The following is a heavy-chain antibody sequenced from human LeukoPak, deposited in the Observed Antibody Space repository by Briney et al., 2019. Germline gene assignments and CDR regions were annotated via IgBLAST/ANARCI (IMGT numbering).Heavy chain of an antibody. D-gene: IGHD6-19*01. J-gene: IGHJ2*01. CDR2: INHSGST. Sequence: SETLSLTCAVYGASFSDYWSWIRQPPGKGLEWIGEINHSGSTNYNPSLKSRVTISGDTSKNQFFLKLNSVTAADTAVYYCARGRAVGLRGRGTLVTVSS. CDR3: ARGRAVGL. CDR1: GASFSDY. V-gene: IGHV4-34*01.